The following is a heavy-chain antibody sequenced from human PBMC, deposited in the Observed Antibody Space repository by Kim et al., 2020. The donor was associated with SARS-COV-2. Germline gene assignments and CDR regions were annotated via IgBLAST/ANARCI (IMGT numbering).Heavy chain of an antibody. CDR2: IKSKTDGGTT. CDR1: GFTFSNAW. J-gene: IGHJ4*02. Sequence: GGSLRLSCAASGFTFSNAWMSWVRQAPGKGLEWVGRIKSKTDGGTTDYAAPVKGRFTISRDDSKNTLYLQMNSLKTEDTAVYYCTTDQPFFWCGYYFDYWGQGTLVTVSS. D-gene: IGHD3-3*01. V-gene: IGHV3-15*01. CDR3: TTDQPFFWCGYYFDY.